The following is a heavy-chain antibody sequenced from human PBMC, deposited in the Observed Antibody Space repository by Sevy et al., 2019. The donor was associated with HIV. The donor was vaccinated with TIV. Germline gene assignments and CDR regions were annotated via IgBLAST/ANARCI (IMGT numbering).Heavy chain of an antibody. V-gene: IGHV3-9*01. CDR3: AKAGFFDAFDI. CDR1: GFTFDDYA. D-gene: IGHD3-3*01. Sequence: GGSLRLSCAASGFTFDDYAMHWVRQAPGKGLEWVSGISWNSGSIGYADSVKGRFTISRDNAKNSLYLQMNSLRAEDTALYNCAKAGFFDAFDIWGQGTMVTVSS. CDR2: ISWNSGSI. J-gene: IGHJ3*02.